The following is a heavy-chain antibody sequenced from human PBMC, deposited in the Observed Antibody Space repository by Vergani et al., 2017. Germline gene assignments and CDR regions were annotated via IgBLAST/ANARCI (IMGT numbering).Heavy chain of an antibody. D-gene: IGHD1-26*01. J-gene: IGHJ3*02. V-gene: IGHV4-38-2*01. CDR3: ASGKIESYAFDI. CDR2: IYHSGST. Sequence: QVQLQESGPGLVKPSETLSLTCAVSGYSISGGYYWGWIRQPPGKGVEWIGSIYHSGSTYYNPSLKSRVTISVDTSKNQFSLKLSSVTAADTAVYYCASGKIESYAFDIWGQGTMVTVSS. CDR1: GYSISGGYY.